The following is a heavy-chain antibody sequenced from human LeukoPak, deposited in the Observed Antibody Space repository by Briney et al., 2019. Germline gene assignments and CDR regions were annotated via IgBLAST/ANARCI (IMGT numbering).Heavy chain of an antibody. V-gene: IGHV3-7*01. CDR2: IKQDGSEK. D-gene: IGHD3-22*01. J-gene: IGHJ4*02. Sequence: GGSLRLSCAASGFTFSNYWMTWVRQAPGKGLEWVANIKQDGSEKHYVDSVKGRFTISRDNAKNSLYLQMFSLRAEDTAVYYCARDLELVYYDSSGYDYWGQGTLVIVSS. CDR1: GFTFSNYW. CDR3: ARDLELVYYDSSGYDY.